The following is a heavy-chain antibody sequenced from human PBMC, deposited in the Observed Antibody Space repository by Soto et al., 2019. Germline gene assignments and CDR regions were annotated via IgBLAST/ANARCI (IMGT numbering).Heavy chain of an antibody. CDR1: RGTFSRYA. Sequence: QVQLVQSGAEVKKPGSSVKVSCKASRGTFSRYAISWVRQAPGQGLEWMGGIIPIFGTANYAQKFQGRVTITADESTSTAYMELSSLRSEDTAVYYCARVAGTTFWPWFDPWGQGTLVTVSS. CDR2: IIPIFGTA. V-gene: IGHV1-69*12. CDR3: ARVAGTTFWPWFDP. J-gene: IGHJ5*02. D-gene: IGHD1-7*01.